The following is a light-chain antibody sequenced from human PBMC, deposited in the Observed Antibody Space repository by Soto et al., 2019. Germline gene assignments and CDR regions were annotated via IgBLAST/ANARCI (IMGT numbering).Light chain of an antibody. J-gene: IGLJ2*01. CDR1: SSNIGSNY. Sequence: QSVLTQPPSASGTPGQRVTISCSGSSSNIGSNYVYWYQQLPGTAPKLLIYRNNHRPSGGPDRFSGSKSGTSASLAISGLRSEDEADYYCAAWDDTLSGVVFGGGTKLTVL. CDR3: AAWDDTLSGVV. V-gene: IGLV1-47*01. CDR2: RNN.